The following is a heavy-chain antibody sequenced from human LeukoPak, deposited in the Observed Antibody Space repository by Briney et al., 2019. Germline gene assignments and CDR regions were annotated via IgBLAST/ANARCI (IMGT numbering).Heavy chain of an antibody. CDR3: ARQISDYYYYYIDV. V-gene: IGHV4-39*01. Sequence: SGTLSLTCTVSGGSISSSSNYWGWIRQPPGKGLEWIGTIYYSGTTYYNPSLESRVTISEDTSKNQFSLTLRSVTAADTAVYYCARQISDYYYYYIDVWGKGTTVTVSS. CDR2: IYYSGTT. J-gene: IGHJ6*03. D-gene: IGHD3-3*01. CDR1: GGSISSSSNY.